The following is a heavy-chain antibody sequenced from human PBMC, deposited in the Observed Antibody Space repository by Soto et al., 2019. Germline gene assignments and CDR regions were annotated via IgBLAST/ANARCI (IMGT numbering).Heavy chain of an antibody. D-gene: IGHD3-22*01. Sequence: EVQLVESGGGLVQPGGSLRLSCAASGFTFSSYSMNWVRQAPGKGLEWVSYISSSSSTIYYADSVKGRFTISRDNAKNSLNLQMNSRKAEDTAGYYCARAGVLYSYDSRGYYFAYWGQGTWVTVSS. V-gene: IGHV3-48*01. CDR3: ARAGVLYSYDSRGYYFAY. CDR1: GFTFSSYS. J-gene: IGHJ4*02. CDR2: ISSSSSTI.